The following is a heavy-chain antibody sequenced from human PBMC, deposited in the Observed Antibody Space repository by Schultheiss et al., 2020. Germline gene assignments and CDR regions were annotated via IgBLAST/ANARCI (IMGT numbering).Heavy chain of an antibody. V-gene: IGHV3-33*05. CDR1: GYSFNSYW. CDR2: ISYDGSNK. D-gene: IGHD2-21*02. CDR3: ARVGVTATQDWYFDL. Sequence: GESLKISCMGSGYSFNSYWIGWVRQMPGKGLEWVAVISYDGSNKYYADSVKGRFTISRDNSKNTLYLQMNSLRAEDTAVYYCARVGVTATQDWYFDLWGRGTLVTVPS. J-gene: IGHJ2*01.